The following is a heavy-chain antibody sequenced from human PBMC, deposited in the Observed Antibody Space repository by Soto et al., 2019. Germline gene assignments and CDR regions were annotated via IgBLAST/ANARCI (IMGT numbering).Heavy chain of an antibody. D-gene: IGHD3-3*01. CDR1: GGSISSYY. J-gene: IGHJ5*02. CDR2: IYYSGST. Sequence: QVQLQESGPGLVKPSETLSLTCTVSGGSISSYYWSWIRQPPGKGLEWIGYIYYSGSTNYKPSLTSRVTLSVDTSKNQFSLKLSSVTAADTAVYYCARHTDYDFWSGYYVWFDPWGQGTLVTVSS. V-gene: IGHV4-59*08. CDR3: ARHTDYDFWSGYYVWFDP.